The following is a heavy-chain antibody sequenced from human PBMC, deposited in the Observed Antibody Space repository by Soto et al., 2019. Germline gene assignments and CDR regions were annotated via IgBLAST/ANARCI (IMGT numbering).Heavy chain of an antibody. Sequence: SETLSLTCTVSGGSISSYYWRWIRQPAGKGLEWIGRIYTSGSTNYNPSLKSRVTMSVDTSKNQFSLKLSSVTAAETAVYYCEREGDYYDSSGYSSRTWGQGTLVTVSS. V-gene: IGHV4-4*07. CDR2: IYTSGST. D-gene: IGHD3-22*01. CDR1: GGSISSYY. J-gene: IGHJ4*02. CDR3: EREGDYYDSSGYSSRT.